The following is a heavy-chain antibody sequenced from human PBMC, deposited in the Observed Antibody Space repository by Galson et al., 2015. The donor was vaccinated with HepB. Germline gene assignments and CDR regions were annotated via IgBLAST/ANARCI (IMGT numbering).Heavy chain of an antibody. CDR1: GDSLRSYY. D-gene: IGHD2-2*01. CDR3: ARPIYCSSTTCTGPLQI. Sequence: SETLSLTCAVYGDSLRSYYWSWVRQPPGKGLEWIGEIDHLGRTKYSPSQKSRVTISVDTSKNQFSLKVHSATAADTAVYFCARPIYCSSTTCTGPLQIWGQGTLVIVSS. J-gene: IGHJ1*01. CDR2: IDHLGRT. V-gene: IGHV4-34*01.